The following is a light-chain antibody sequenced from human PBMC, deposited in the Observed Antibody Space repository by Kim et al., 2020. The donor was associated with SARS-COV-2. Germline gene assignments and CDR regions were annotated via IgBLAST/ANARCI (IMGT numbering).Light chain of an antibody. V-gene: IGKV1-5*03. CDR1: QSNSMW. Sequence: DIQMTQSPSTLSASVGDRVIITCRASQSNSMWLAWYQQKPGKAPKLLISKASSLQSGVPSRFSGSGSGTEFTLTISSLQPDDFGNYYCQQYDNYFGQGTKLEI. CDR3: QQYDNY. CDR2: KAS. J-gene: IGKJ2*01.